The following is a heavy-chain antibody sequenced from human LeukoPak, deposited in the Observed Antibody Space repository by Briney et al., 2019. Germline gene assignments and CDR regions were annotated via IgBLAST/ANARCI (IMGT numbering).Heavy chain of an antibody. J-gene: IGHJ4*02. V-gene: IGHV3-74*03. Sequence: GGSLRLSCAASGFTFSSYWMHWVRQAPGKGLVWVSRINSDGSSTKYADSVKGRFTMSRDNAKNTLYLQMNSLRAEDTALYYCARRQTSTSGFDHWGQGTLVTVSS. D-gene: IGHD6-6*01. CDR3: ARRQTSTSGFDH. CDR1: GFTFSSYW. CDR2: INSDGSST.